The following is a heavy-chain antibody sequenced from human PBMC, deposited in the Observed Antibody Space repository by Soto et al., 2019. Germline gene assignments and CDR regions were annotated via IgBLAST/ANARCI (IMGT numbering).Heavy chain of an antibody. V-gene: IGHV5-51*01. CDR3: ARSPPIQVAGTDYYYGMDV. CDR1: EDSFTSYL. J-gene: IGHJ6*02. Sequence: PXESLKVSRKCSEDSFTSYLIGLVIQMPGKGLEWMGIIYPGDSDTRYSPSFQGQVTISADKSISTAYLQWSSLKASDTAMYYCARSPPIQVAGTDYYYGMDVSGQGTTVTVSS. CDR2: IYPGDSDT. D-gene: IGHD6-19*01.